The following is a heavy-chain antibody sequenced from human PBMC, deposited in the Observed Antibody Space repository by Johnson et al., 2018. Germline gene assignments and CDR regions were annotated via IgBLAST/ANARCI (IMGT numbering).Heavy chain of an antibody. Sequence: EVQLVETGGGLVQPGGSLRLSCAASGFTFSSYWMSWVRQAPGKGLEWVANIQQEGSEKYYVDSVKGRFTISRDNAKNSLSLQMNSLRAEDTAVYYCARDLSEDIVLMMYAGPSFLTYGMDVWGQGTTVTVSS. D-gene: IGHD2-8*01. CDR1: GFTFSSYW. CDR2: IQQEGSEK. V-gene: IGHV3-7*01. J-gene: IGHJ6*02. CDR3: ARDLSEDIVLMMYAGPSFLTYGMDV.